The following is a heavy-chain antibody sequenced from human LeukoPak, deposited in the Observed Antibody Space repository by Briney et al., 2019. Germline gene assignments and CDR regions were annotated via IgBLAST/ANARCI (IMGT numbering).Heavy chain of an antibody. CDR2: IDPNSGGT. CDR3: ARSRVGATDPFDY. V-gene: IGHV1-2*02. Sequence: ASVKVSCKASGYTFTGYYMHWVRLAPGQGLEWMGWIDPNSGGTNYAQKFQGRVTMTRDTSISTAYMELSRLRSDDTAVYYCARSRVGATDPFDYWGQGTLATVSS. D-gene: IGHD1-26*01. J-gene: IGHJ4*02. CDR1: GYTFTGYY.